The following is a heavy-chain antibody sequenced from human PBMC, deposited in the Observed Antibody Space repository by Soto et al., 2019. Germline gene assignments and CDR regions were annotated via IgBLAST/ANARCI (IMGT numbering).Heavy chain of an antibody. CDR3: ARQDYSTTWYLNY. D-gene: IGHD6-13*01. J-gene: IGHJ4*02. Sequence: GGSLRLSCAASGFTVSSNYMSWVRQAPGKGLEWVSVIYSGGSTYYADSVKGRFTISRHNSKNTLYLQMNSLRAEGTAVYYCARQDYSTTWYLNYWGQGTLVTVSS. CDR1: GFTVSSNY. CDR2: IYSGGST. V-gene: IGHV3-53*04.